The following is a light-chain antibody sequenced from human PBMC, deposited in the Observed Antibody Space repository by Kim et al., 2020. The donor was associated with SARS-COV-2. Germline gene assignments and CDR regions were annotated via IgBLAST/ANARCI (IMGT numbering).Light chain of an antibody. CDR1: ISNIGACYD. Sequence: VTISCTGSISNIGACYDVHWYQQLPGTAPKLLIYGNSNRPSGVPDLFSGSESGTSASLAITGLQAEDEADYYCQSYDSSLSGSVVFGGGTKVTVL. CDR3: QSYDSSLSGSVV. J-gene: IGLJ2*01. V-gene: IGLV1-40*01. CDR2: GNS.